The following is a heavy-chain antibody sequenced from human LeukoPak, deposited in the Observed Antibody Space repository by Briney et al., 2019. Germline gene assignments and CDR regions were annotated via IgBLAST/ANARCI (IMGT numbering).Heavy chain of an antibody. V-gene: IGHV1-2*06. Sequence: ASVKVSCKASGYTFTAYYIHWVRQAPGQGLEWMGRINPNSGGTNYAQKFQGRVTMTRVMSISTVYMELRSDDTAVYYCAREGSYGDFDYWGQGTLVTVSS. CDR2: INPNSGGT. CDR3: AREGSYGDFDY. D-gene: IGHD3-16*01. J-gene: IGHJ4*02. CDR1: GYTFTAYY.